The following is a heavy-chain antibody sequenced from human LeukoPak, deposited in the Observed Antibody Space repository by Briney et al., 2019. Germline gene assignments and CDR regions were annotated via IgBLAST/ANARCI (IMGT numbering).Heavy chain of an antibody. CDR2: INQNGNEK. CDR3: TRVGYIDEGIDY. CDR1: RFTFSSYW. Sequence: TGGSLRLSCAASRFTFSSYWMNWVRQAPGKGLEWVANINQNGNEKYYVDSVKGRFTISRDNAKNSLYLQMNSLRAEDTAIYYCTRVGYIDEGIDYWGQGTLVTVSS. J-gene: IGHJ4*02. D-gene: IGHD5-24*01. V-gene: IGHV3-7*04.